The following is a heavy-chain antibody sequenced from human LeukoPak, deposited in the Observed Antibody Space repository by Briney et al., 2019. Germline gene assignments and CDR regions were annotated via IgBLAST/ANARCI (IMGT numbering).Heavy chain of an antibody. D-gene: IGHD1-26*01. CDR3: ARGPRHSGADY. Sequence: SETLSLTCAVYGVSFSGYYWSWMRQPPGKGLEGSGEINHSGSSNYNPSLKSRVTISVDTSKTQFSLKLSSVTAADTAVYYCARGPRHSGADYWGQGTLVTVSS. J-gene: IGHJ4*02. V-gene: IGHV4-34*01. CDR2: INHSGSS. CDR1: GVSFSGYY.